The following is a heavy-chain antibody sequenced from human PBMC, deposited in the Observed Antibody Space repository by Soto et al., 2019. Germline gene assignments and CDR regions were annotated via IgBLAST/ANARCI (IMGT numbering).Heavy chain of an antibody. J-gene: IGHJ5*02. D-gene: IGHD6-25*01. Sequence: QVQLQESGPGLVKPSETLSLTCTVSGGSISSYYWSWIRQPPGKGLEWIGYIYYSGSTNYNPSLMSRVTISVDTSKNHFSLKLSSVTAADTAVYYCARPHGGSSGWDNWFDPWGQGTLVTVSS. V-gene: IGHV4-59*01. CDR3: ARPHGGSSGWDNWFDP. CDR2: IYYSGST. CDR1: GGSISSYY.